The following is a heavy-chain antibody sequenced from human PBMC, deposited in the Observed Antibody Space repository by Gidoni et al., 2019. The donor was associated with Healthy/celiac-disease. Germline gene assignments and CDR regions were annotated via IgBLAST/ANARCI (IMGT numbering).Heavy chain of an antibody. CDR2: IKQDGSEK. CDR3: ASGPYYDFWSGSYYYYYMDV. V-gene: IGHV3-7*01. Sequence: EVQLVASGGGLVQPGGSLRLSSAASGFTFRRSWLSWVRQAPGNGREWVANIKQDGSEKYYVDSVKGRFTISRDNAKNSLYLQMNSLRAEDTAVYYCASGPYYDFWSGSYYYYYMDVWGKGTTVTVSS. J-gene: IGHJ6*03. CDR1: GFTFRRSW. D-gene: IGHD3-3*01.